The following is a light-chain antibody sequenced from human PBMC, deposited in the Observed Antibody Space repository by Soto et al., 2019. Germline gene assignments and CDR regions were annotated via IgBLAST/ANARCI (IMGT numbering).Light chain of an antibody. CDR2: LNSDGSH. J-gene: IGLJ2*01. CDR1: SGHSSYA. CDR3: KAWGTGIVV. V-gene: IGLV4-69*01. Sequence: QLVLTQSPSASASLGSSVKLTCTLSSGHSSYALAWHQQQPVKGPRYLMKLNSDGSHTKEDGIPDRFSGSSSGAERYLTISGLQSEDDADSYCKAWGTGIVVFGGGTKLTLL.